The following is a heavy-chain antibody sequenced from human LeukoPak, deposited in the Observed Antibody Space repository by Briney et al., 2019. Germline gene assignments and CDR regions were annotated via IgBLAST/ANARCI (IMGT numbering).Heavy chain of an antibody. CDR3: ASLRNYYYYYMDV. CDR2: ISSSSSYI. CDR1: GFTFSGYS. D-gene: IGHD3-16*01. V-gene: IGHV3-21*01. Sequence: GGSLRLSCAASGFTFSGYSMNWVRQAPGKGLEWVSSISSSSSYIYYADSVKGRFTISRDNAKNLLYLQMNSLRAEDTAVYYCASLRNYYYYYMDVWGKGTTVTISS. J-gene: IGHJ6*03.